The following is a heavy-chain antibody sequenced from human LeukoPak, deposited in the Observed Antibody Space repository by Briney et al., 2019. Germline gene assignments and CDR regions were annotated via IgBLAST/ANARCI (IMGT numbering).Heavy chain of an antibody. V-gene: IGHV1-2*02. Sequence: ASVKVSCKASGYTFTGYYMHWVRQAPGQGLEWMGWINPNSGGTNSAQKFQGRVTMTRDTSISTAYMELSRLTSDDTAVYYCARGSDPTYYFGSGSYHSYWGQGTLVPVSS. J-gene: IGHJ4*02. CDR2: INPNSGGT. CDR1: GYTFTGYY. D-gene: IGHD3-10*01. CDR3: ARGSDPTYYFGSGSYHSY.